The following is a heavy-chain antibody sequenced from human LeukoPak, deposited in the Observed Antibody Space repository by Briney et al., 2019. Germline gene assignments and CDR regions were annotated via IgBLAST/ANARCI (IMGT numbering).Heavy chain of an antibody. CDR3: ARGRGGSYGNYFDY. D-gene: IGHD1-26*01. J-gene: IGHJ4*02. Sequence: SVKVSCKASGGTFSSYAISWVRQAPGRGLEWMGRIIPIFGTANYAQKFQGRVTITTDESTSTAYMELSSLRSEDTAVYYCARGRGGSYGNYFDYWGQGTLVTVSS. CDR1: GGTFSSYA. CDR2: IIPIFGTA. V-gene: IGHV1-69*05.